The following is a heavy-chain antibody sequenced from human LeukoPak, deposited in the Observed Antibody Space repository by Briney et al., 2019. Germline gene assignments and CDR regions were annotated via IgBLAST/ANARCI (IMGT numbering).Heavy chain of an antibody. V-gene: IGHV4-34*01. Sequence: PSETLSLTCAVYDKSFSGYYWSWIRQPPGKGLEWIGEINHSGSTNYNPSLKSRVTISVDTSKNQFSLKLTSVTAADTAVYYCARGCSGGSCYPYWGQGTLVTVSS. D-gene: IGHD2-15*01. J-gene: IGHJ4*02. CDR2: INHSGST. CDR3: ARGCSGGSCYPY. CDR1: DKSFSGYY.